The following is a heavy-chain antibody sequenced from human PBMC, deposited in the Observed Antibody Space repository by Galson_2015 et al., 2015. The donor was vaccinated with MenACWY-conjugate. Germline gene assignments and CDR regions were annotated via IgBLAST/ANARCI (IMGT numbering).Heavy chain of an antibody. J-gene: IGHJ4*02. Sequence: SVKVSCKASGGTFSSYAISWVRQAPGQGLEWMGGIIPIFGTANYAQKFQGRVTITADKSTSTAYMELSSLRSEDTAVYYCASVVSGADGYFDYWGQGTLVTVSS. CDR1: GGTFSSYA. V-gene: IGHV1-69*06. CDR3: ASVVSGADGYFDY. CDR2: IIPIFGTA. D-gene: IGHD2-15*01.